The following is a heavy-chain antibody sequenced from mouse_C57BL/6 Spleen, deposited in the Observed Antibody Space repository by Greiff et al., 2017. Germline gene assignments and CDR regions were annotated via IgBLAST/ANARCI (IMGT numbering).Heavy chain of an antibody. D-gene: IGHD4-1*01. CDR2: IYPSDSET. CDR1: GYTFTSHW. Sequence: QVQLQQSGAELVRPGSSVKLSCKASGYTFTSHWMHWVKQRPIQGLEWIGNIYPSDSETHYNQKFKDKATLTVDKSSSTAYMQLSSLTSEDSAVNYYARLRYSGTGFAYWGQGTLVTVSA. J-gene: IGHJ3*01. V-gene: IGHV1-52*01. CDR3: ARLRYSGTGFAY.